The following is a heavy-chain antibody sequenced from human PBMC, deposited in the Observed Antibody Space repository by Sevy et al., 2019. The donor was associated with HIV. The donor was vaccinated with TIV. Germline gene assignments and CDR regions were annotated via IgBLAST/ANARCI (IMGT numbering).Heavy chain of an antibody. CDR1: GFTFSKYS. Sequence: GGSLRLSCAASGFTFSKYSMSWVHQPPGKGLEWVSTLSFGCGEINHADSVKGRFTISRDNSKNSLYLQMNNLRAEDMAVYYCAREGCTKPHDYWGQGTLVTVSS. CDR3: AREGCTKPHDY. J-gene: IGHJ4*02. V-gene: IGHV3-23*01. CDR2: LSFGCGEI. D-gene: IGHD2-8*01.